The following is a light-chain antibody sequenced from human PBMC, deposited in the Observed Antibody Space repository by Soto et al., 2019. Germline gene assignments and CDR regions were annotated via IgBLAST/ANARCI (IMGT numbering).Light chain of an antibody. CDR3: SSFTTSSTLV. CDR1: SSDVGSFDS. Sequence: QSVLTQPASVSGSPGQPITISCTGTSSDVGSFDSVAWYQHNPGKAPKLMIYDVSNRPSGVSSRFSGSKSGNPASLSISGLQTEDEANYYCSSFTTSSTLVFGTGTKLAVL. J-gene: IGLJ1*01. CDR2: DVS. V-gene: IGLV2-14*01.